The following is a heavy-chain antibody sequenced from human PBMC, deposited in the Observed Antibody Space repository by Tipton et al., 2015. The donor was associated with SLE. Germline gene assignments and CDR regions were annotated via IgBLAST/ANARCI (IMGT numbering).Heavy chain of an antibody. CDR2: ISSSGGTK. J-gene: IGHJ4*02. CDR1: GFTFGDYA. CDR3: AREGRDGYSYGAFDY. V-gene: IGHV3-11*01. Sequence: SLRLSCTASGFTFGDYAMSWVRQAPGKGLEWVSYISSSGGTKYYTDSVKGRFTISRDNAKNSLYLQMSSLRAEDTAVYYCAREGRDGYSYGAFDYWGQGTLVTVSS. D-gene: IGHD5-24*01.